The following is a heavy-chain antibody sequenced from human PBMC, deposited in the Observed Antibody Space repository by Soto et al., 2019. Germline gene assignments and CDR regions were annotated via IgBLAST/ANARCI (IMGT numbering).Heavy chain of an antibody. CDR2: IIPIFGTA. V-gene: IGHV1-69*13. D-gene: IGHD2-15*01. CDR1: GGTFSSYA. CDR3: ARDSSGGDYYYGMDV. J-gene: IGHJ6*02. Sequence: ASVKVSCKASGGTFSSYAISWVRQAPGQGLEWMGGIIPIFGTANYAQKFQGRVTITADESTSTAYMELSSLRSEDTAVYYCARDSSGGDYYYGMDVWGQGTTVTVSS.